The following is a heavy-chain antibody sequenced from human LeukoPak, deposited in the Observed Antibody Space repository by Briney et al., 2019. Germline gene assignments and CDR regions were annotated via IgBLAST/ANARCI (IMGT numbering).Heavy chain of an antibody. CDR2: INPSGGST. Sequence: ASVKVSCKASRYTFTSYYMHWVRQAPGQGLEWMGIINPSGGSTSYAQKFQGRVTMTRDTSTSTVYMELSSLRSEDTAVYYCASYYYDSSGVVGSDYWGQGTLVTVSS. D-gene: IGHD3-22*01. CDR1: RYTFTSYY. J-gene: IGHJ4*02. CDR3: ASYYYDSSGVVGSDY. V-gene: IGHV1-46*03.